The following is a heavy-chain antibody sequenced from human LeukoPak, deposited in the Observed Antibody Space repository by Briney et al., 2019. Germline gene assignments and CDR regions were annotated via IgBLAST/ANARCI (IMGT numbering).Heavy chain of an antibody. V-gene: IGHV3-7*01. CDR3: ATRGLYY. CDR2: IKQDGSEK. J-gene: IGHJ4*02. D-gene: IGHD2/OR15-2a*01. Sequence: GGSLRLSCAASGFPFSSHWLSWFRQSPGKGLEWVAHIKQDGSEKYYVDSVKGRFTISRDNARNSLYLQMNSLRTEDTALYYCATRGLYYWGQGTLVTVSS. CDR1: GFPFSSHW.